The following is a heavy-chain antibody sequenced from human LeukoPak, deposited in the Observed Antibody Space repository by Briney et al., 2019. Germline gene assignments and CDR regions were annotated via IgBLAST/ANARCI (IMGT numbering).Heavy chain of an antibody. J-gene: IGHJ6*02. CDR3: ARGRKQQLATNHYYYYGMDV. V-gene: IGHV4-34*01. CDR1: GLSFSGYY. D-gene: IGHD6-13*01. Sequence: PSETLSLTCAVYGLSFSGYYWSWIRQPPGKGLEWIGEINNSGSTNYNPSLKSRVTISVDTSKNQFSLKLSSVTAADTAVYYCARGRKQQLATNHYYYYGMDVWGQGTTVTVSS. CDR2: INNSGST.